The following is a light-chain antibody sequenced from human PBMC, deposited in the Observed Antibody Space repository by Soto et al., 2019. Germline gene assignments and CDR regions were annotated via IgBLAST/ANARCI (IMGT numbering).Light chain of an antibody. CDR2: AAS. Sequence: DIQMTQSPSSLSASVGDRVTITCRASQSISSYLNWYQQKPGKAPKLLIYAASSLQSGVPSRFSGSGSGTDFTLTISSLQPEDIATYFCHQYDNLPQTFGPGTKVDIK. CDR1: QSISSY. CDR3: HQYDNLPQT. J-gene: IGKJ3*01. V-gene: IGKV1-39*01.